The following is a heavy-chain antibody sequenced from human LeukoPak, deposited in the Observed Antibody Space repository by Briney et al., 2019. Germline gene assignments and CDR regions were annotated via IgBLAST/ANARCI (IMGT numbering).Heavy chain of an antibody. Sequence: PGGSLRLSCAASEFTFSSYDMHWVRQVPGKALEWVSAIGTAGDTYYAGSLKGRFTIPRENAKNSLHLQMNSLGAGDTAVYYCAGVLGSGYYGMKVWGQGTTVTVAS. D-gene: IGHD3-16*01. CDR3: AGVLGSGYYGMKV. CDR1: EFTFSSYD. V-gene: IGHV3-13*04. CDR2: IGTAGDT. J-gene: IGHJ6*02.